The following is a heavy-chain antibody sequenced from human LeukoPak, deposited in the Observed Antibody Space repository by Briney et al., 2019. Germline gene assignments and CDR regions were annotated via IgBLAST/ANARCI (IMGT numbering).Heavy chain of an antibody. V-gene: IGHV4-34*01. Sequence: SETLSLTCAVYGGSFSGYYWSWIRQPPGKGLEWIGEINHSGSTNYNPSLKSRVTISVDTSKNQFSLKLSSVTAADTAVYYCAREGGPVGYYDSSGLFDYWGQGTLVTVSS. J-gene: IGHJ4*02. CDR3: AREGGPVGYYDSSGLFDY. CDR2: INHSGST. D-gene: IGHD3-22*01. CDR1: GGSFSGYY.